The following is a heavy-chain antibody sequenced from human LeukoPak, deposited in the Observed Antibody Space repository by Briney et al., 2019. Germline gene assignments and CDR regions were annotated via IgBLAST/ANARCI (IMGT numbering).Heavy chain of an antibody. CDR2: INPNSGGA. J-gene: IGHJ4*02. Sequence: GASVKVSCKASGYTFTTYYIHWVRQAPGQGLEWMGWINPNSGGANYAQKFQGRVTMTRDTSISTAYMELNKLRSDDTAVYYCARDRSSSAGDWGQGTLVTVSS. V-gene: IGHV1-2*02. D-gene: IGHD6-6*01. CDR1: GYTFTTYY. CDR3: ARDRSSSAGD.